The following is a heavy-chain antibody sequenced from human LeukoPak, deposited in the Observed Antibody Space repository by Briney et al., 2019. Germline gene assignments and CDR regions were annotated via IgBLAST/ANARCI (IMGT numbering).Heavy chain of an antibody. Sequence: GSLRLSCAASGFTFSSYAMSWVRQAPGKGLEWVSAISGSGGSTYYADSVKGRFTISRDNSKNTLYLQMNSLRAEDTAVYYCAKFLPTHIVVANYYFDYWGQGTLVTVPS. CDR1: GFTFSSYA. D-gene: IGHD2-21*01. CDR2: ISGSGGST. CDR3: AKFLPTHIVVANYYFDY. J-gene: IGHJ4*02. V-gene: IGHV3-23*01.